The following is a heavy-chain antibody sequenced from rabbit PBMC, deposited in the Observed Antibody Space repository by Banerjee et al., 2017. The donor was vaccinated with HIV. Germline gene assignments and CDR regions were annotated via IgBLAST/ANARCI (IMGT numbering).Heavy chain of an antibody. D-gene: IGHD6-1*01. J-gene: IGHJ4*01. CDR3: ARGTYGYAGYAPNL. Sequence: QSLEESGGVLVKPGASLTLTCTASGFDFSSSYYMSYYMSWVRQAPGKGLEWIACIYTGSGASTYYASWAKGRFTISETSSTTVTLQMTSLTAADTATYFCARGTYGYAGYAPNLWGPGTLVTVS. CDR1: GFDFSSSYYMSYY. V-gene: IGHV1S40*01. CDR2: IYTGSGAST.